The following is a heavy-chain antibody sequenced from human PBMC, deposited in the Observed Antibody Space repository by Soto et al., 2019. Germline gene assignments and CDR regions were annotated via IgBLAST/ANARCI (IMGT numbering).Heavy chain of an antibody. CDR1: GFTFSNAW. CDR3: TTDKLGIRHWTGYFDL. J-gene: IGHJ2*01. Sequence: GGSLRLSCAASGFTFSNAWMSWVRQAPGKGLEWVGRIKSKTDGGTTDYAAPVKGRFTISRDDSKNTLYLQMNSLKTEDTAVYYCTTDKLGIRHWTGYFDLWGRGTLVTVSS. CDR2: IKSKTDGGTT. D-gene: IGHD7-27*01. V-gene: IGHV3-15*01.